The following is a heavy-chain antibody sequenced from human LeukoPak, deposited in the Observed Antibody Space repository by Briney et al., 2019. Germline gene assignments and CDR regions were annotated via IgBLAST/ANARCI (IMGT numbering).Heavy chain of an antibody. V-gene: IGHV3-23*01. CDR3: AKDFGSSPGFDY. D-gene: IGHD3-16*01. CDR2: ISGSGGST. CDR1: GFTFSSYA. Sequence: RGSLRLSCAASGFTFSSYAMSWVRQAPGKGLEWVSAISGSGGSTYYADSVKGRFTISRDNSKNTLYLQMDSLRAEDTAVYYCAKDFGSSPGFDYWGQGTLVTVSS. J-gene: IGHJ4*02.